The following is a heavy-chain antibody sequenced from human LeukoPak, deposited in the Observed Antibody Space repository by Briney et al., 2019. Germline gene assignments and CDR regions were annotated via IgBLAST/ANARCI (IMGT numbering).Heavy chain of an antibody. CDR1: GGSISSSSYY. D-gene: IGHD6-19*01. CDR3: ARRSSGWYYFDY. CDR2: IYYSGST. J-gene: IGHJ4*02. V-gene: IGHV4-39*01. Sequence: SETLSLTCTVSGGSISSSSYYWGWIRQPPGKGLEWIGSIYYSGSTYYNPSLKSRVTISVDTSKNQFSLKLSSVTAADTAVYYCARRSSGWYYFDYWGQGTLVTVSS.